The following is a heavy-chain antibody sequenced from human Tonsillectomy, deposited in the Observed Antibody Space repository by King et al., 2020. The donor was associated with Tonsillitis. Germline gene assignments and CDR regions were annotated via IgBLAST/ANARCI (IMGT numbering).Heavy chain of an antibody. V-gene: IGHV3-48*01. CDR3: ARVRGYYDSSGYLDVEYFQH. Sequence: EQLVQSGGGLVQPGGSLRLSCAASGFTFSSYSMNWVRQAPGKGLEWVSYISSSSSTIYYADSVKGRFTISRDNAKNSLYLQMNSLRAEDTAVYYCARVRGYYDSSGYLDVEYFQHWGQGTLVTVSS. J-gene: IGHJ1*01. D-gene: IGHD3-22*01. CDR2: ISSSSSTI. CDR1: GFTFSSYS.